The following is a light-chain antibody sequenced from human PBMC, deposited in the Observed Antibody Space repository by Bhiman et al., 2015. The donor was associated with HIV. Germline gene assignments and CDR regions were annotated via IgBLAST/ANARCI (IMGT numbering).Light chain of an antibody. J-gene: IGLJ2*01. CDR1: SSDVGSYNL. Sequence: QSALTQPASVSGSPGQSITISCTGTSSDVGSYNLVSWYQQYPGKAPKLMIYEVNKRPSGVSNRFSGSKSGNTASLTISGLQAEDEADYYCCSYAGSSTLFGGGTKLTVL. CDR2: EVN. V-gene: IGLV2-23*02. CDR3: CSYAGSSTL.